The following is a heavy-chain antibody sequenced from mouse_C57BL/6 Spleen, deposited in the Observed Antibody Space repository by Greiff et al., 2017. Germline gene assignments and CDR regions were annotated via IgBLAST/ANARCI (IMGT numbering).Heavy chain of an antibody. J-gene: IGHJ3*01. CDR2: ISSGSSTI. CDR3: ARDYYGSSPAWFAY. V-gene: IGHV5-17*03. Sequence: EVQVVESGGGLVTPGGSLKLSCAASGFPFSDYGMHWVRQAPETGLEWVAYISSGSSTIYYADSVKGRFTISRDHAKNTLYLQMSSLKSEDTAMYYCARDYYGSSPAWFAYGGQGTLVTVSA. D-gene: IGHD1-1*01. CDR1: GFPFSDYG.